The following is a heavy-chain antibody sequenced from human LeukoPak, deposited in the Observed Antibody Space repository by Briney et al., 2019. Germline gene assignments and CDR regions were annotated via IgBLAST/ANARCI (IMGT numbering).Heavy chain of an antibody. Sequence: ASVKVSCKASGGTFSSYAISWVRQAPGQGLEWMGGIIPIFGTANYAQKFRGRVTITADKSTRTAYMELSSLRSEDTAVYYCATDVVVVAATPSDYWGQGTLVTVSS. J-gene: IGHJ4*02. CDR2: IIPIFGTA. D-gene: IGHD2-15*01. CDR3: ATDVVVVAATPSDY. CDR1: GGTFSSYA. V-gene: IGHV1-69*06.